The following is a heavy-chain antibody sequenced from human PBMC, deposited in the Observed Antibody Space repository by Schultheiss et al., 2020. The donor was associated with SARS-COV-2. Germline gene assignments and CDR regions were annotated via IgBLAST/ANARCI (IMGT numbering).Heavy chain of an antibody. Sequence: SETLSLTCTVSGGSISSYYWSWIRQPAGKGLEWIGRIYTSGSTNYNPSLKSRVTMSVDTSKNQFSLKLSSVTAADTAVYYCARGPRSDYYYYYGMDVWGQGTTVTVSS. CDR1: GGSISSYY. V-gene: IGHV4-4*07. CDR3: ARGPRSDYYYYYGMDV. D-gene: IGHD6-6*01. J-gene: IGHJ6*02. CDR2: IYTSGST.